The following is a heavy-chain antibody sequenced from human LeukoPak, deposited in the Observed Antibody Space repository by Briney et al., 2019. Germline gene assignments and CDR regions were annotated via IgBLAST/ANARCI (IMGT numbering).Heavy chain of an antibody. V-gene: IGHV3-53*01. CDR1: GITVSSNY. J-gene: IGHJ4*02. Sequence: PGGSLRLSCAASGITVSSNYMSWVRQAPGKGLEYVSVIYSGGSGSTYYADSVKGRFTISREYSNNTLYLQMSSLRAEDTAIYYCAKETALVGGHAAIFDHWGQGTLVTVSS. CDR2: IYSGGSGST. D-gene: IGHD3-3*01. CDR3: AKETALVGGHAAIFDH.